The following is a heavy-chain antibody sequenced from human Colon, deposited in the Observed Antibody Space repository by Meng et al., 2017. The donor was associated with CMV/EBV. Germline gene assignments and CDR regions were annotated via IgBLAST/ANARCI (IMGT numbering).Heavy chain of an antibody. Sequence: QVQLQESGPGLVKPSGTLSLTCAVSGGPITSSHNWWNWVRQPPGKGLEWIGEVHHSGTTNYNPSLESRVTIPVDKTKNQFSLKLTSVTAADTAVYYCADPPSGYWGQGTLVTVSS. CDR2: VHHSGTT. V-gene: IGHV4-4*02. J-gene: IGHJ4*02. CDR1: GGPITSSHNW. CDR3: ADPPSGY.